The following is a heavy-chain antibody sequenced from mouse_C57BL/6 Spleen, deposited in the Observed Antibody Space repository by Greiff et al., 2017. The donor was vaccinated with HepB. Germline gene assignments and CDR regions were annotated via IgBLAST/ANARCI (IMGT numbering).Heavy chain of an antibody. J-gene: IGHJ2*01. Sequence: EVQLVESGGGLVQPGGSLKLSCAASGFTFSDYYMYWVRQTPEKRLEWVAYISNGGGSTYYPDTVKGRFTISRDNAKNTLYLQMSRLKSEDTAMYYCARAPSGYFDYWGQGTTLTVSS. V-gene: IGHV5-12*01. D-gene: IGHD3-1*01. CDR1: GFTFSDYY. CDR3: ARAPSGYFDY. CDR2: ISNGGGST.